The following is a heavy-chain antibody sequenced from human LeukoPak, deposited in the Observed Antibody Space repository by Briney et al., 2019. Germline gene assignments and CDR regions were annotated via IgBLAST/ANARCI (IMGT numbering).Heavy chain of an antibody. CDR2: ISSSSSYI. D-gene: IGHD3-22*01. V-gene: IGHV3-21*01. J-gene: IGHJ4*02. CDR3: ARSNTDYYDSSDPFDY. Sequence: GGSLRLSCAASGFTFSSYSVNWVRQAPGKGLEWVSSISSSSSYIYYADSVKGRFTISRDNAKNSLYLQMNSLRAEDTAVYYCARSNTDYYDSSDPFDYWGQGTLVTVSS. CDR1: GFTFSSYS.